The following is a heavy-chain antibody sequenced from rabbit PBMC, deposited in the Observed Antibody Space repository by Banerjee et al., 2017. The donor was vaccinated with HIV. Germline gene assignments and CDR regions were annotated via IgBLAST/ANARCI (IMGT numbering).Heavy chain of an antibody. CDR2: IDPVFGST. J-gene: IGHJ4*01. CDR1: GFDFSSYY. V-gene: IGHV1S7*01. CDR3: ARAAGYAGYGYATGFDL. D-gene: IGHD6-1*01. Sequence: QLKESGGGLVQPGGSLKLSCKASGFDFSSYYMSWVRQAPGKGLEWIGYIDPVFGSTYYASWVNGRFTISSHNAQNTVSLQLNSLTAADTATYFCARAAGYAGYGYATGFDLRGPGTLVTVS.